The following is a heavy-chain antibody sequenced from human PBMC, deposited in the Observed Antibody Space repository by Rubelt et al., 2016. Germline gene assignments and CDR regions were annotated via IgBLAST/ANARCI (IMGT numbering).Heavy chain of an antibody. V-gene: IGHV3-9*01. J-gene: IGHJ4*02. CDR1: GFTFDDYA. CDR2: ISWNSGSI. CDR3: AKGPGGATFDS. Sequence: VQLVESGGGLVKPGGSLRLSCAASGFTFDDYAMQWVRQAPGKGLEWVSSISWNSGSIGYADSVKGRFTISRDNAKNSLYLQMNSLRAEDTALYYCAKGPGGATFDSWGQGTLVTVSS. D-gene: IGHD1-26*01.